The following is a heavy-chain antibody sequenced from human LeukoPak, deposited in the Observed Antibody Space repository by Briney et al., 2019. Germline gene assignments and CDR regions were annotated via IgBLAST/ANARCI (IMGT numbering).Heavy chain of an antibody. Sequence: ASVKVSCKASGYTFTSYYMHWVRQAPGQGLEGMGIINPSGGSTSYAQKFQGRATMTRDTSTSTVYMELSSLRSEDTAVYYCARVGITGTFDYWGQGTLVTVSS. V-gene: IGHV1-46*01. CDR1: GYTFTSYY. CDR3: ARVGITGTFDY. J-gene: IGHJ4*02. D-gene: IGHD1-20*01. CDR2: INPSGGST.